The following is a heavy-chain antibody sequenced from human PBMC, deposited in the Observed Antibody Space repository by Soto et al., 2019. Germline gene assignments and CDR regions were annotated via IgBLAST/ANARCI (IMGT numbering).Heavy chain of an antibody. D-gene: IGHD6-13*01. J-gene: IGHJ5*02. CDR2: ISHHGTAK. V-gene: IGHV3-30*18. Sequence: QVQLVESGGGVVQPGRSLSLSCAASGFSFSTTGMHWVRQPPGKGLEWVAMISHHGTAKYYADSVEGRFTISRDISRNTLFLEMNSLRAEDTAVYYCAKDWGSSGWYNWFDPWGQGPLVIVSS. CDR1: GFSFSTTG. CDR3: AKDWGSSGWYNWFDP.